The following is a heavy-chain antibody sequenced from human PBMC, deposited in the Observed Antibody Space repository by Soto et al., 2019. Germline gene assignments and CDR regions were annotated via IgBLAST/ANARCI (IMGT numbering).Heavy chain of an antibody. D-gene: IGHD2-15*01. V-gene: IGHV3-23*01. CDR2: ISGSGGST. J-gene: IGHJ4*02. CDR1: GFTFSSYA. CDR3: AKEGDIVVVVAELIYYFDY. Sequence: GGSLRFSCAASGFTFSSYAMSWVRQAPGKGLEWVSAISGSGGSTYYADSVKGRFTISRDNSKNTLYLQMNSLRAEDTAVYYCAKEGDIVVVVAELIYYFDYWGQGTLVTVSS.